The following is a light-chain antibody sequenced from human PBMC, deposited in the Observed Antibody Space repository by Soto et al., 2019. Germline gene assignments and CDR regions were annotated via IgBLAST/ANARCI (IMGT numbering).Light chain of an antibody. CDR2: DAS. CDR1: QSVSNN. CDR3: KQYNNWPLT. V-gene: IGKV3-15*01. Sequence: EIVLTQSPGTLSLSPGQRDTLSCRSSQSVSNNYLAWYQQKPGQAPRLLIYDASTRATATPARFSASGSGTEFTLTITSLQSEEFAVYYCKQYNNWPLTVGGGNKVDIK. J-gene: IGKJ4*01.